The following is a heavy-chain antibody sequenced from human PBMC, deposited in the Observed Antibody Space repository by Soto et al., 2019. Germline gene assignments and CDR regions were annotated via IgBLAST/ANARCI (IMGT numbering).Heavy chain of an antibody. CDR3: ARDFKAPKDAWAFDY. CDR2: IYHGGTT. Sequence: QVQLQESGPGLVMPSVTLSLTCAVSGASISSNDWWNWVRQPPGTGLGWIGEIYHGGTTIYNPSLNSRVSISTDESKNHFTLKLTSVTAADTAVYYCARDFKAPKDAWAFDYWGQGILVTVSS. D-gene: IGHD3-16*01. CDR1: GASISSNDW. J-gene: IGHJ4*02. V-gene: IGHV4-4*02.